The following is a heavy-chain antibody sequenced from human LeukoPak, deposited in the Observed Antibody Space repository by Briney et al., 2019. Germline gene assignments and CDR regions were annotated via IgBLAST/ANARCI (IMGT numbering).Heavy chain of an antibody. V-gene: IGHV3-30*18. CDR2: ISYDGGDK. Sequence: GGSLRLSCEASGFTFNTYAMHWVRQPPGKGLEWVALISYDGGDKIYTDSVKGRFTISRDNSESTLYLQMDSLRGDDAAVYYCAKAVGRISWSFDYWGQGALVTVSS. CDR1: GFTFNTYA. J-gene: IGHJ4*02. CDR3: AKAVGRISWSFDY. D-gene: IGHD6-13*01.